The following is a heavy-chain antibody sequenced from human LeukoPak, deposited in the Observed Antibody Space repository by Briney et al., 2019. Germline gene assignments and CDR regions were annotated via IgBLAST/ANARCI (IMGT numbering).Heavy chain of an antibody. J-gene: IGHJ4*02. CDR1: GFTFSSYS. CDR3: TKSQLRHYFDY. CDR2: ISGSDAIT. D-gene: IGHD1-7*01. V-gene: IGHV3-23*01. Sequence: PGGSLRLSCAASGFTFSSYSMSWVRQAPGKGLEWVSTISGSDAITYHAGSVKGRFTMSRDISRNTLYLQMSSLRAEDTAVYYCTKSQLRHYFDYWGQGTLVTVSS.